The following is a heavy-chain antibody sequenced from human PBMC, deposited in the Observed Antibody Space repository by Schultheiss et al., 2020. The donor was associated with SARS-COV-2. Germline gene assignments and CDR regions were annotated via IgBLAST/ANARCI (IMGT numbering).Heavy chain of an antibody. J-gene: IGHJ4*02. D-gene: IGHD2-2*02. CDR3: ARSCSTTRCYTSIGDY. CDR1: GYTFTSYA. V-gene: IGHV1-2*02. CDR2: INPNSGDT. Sequence: ASVKVSCKASGYTFTSYAMNWVRQAPGQGFEWMGWINPNSGDTGYAQKFQGRVTMTRDTSISTAYMELSSLGSDDTAVYYCARSCSTTRCYTSIGDYWGQGTLVTVSS.